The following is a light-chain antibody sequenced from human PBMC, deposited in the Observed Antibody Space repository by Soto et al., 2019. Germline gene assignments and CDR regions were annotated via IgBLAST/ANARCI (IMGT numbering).Light chain of an antibody. CDR3: QQYGSSPLT. CDR2: DTS. J-gene: IGKJ4*01. CDR1: QSVSSY. V-gene: IGKV3-20*01. Sequence: EIVLTQSPGTLSLSVGERVTLSCRASQSVSSYLAWYQQTPGQAPRLLIYDTSNRATGTPDRFSGSGSGTDFTLTISRLEPEDFIVYYCQQYGSSPLTFGGGTTVEIK.